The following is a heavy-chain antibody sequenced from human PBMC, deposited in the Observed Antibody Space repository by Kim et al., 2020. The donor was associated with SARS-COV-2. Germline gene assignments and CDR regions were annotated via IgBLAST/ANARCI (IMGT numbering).Heavy chain of an antibody. V-gene: IGHV5-10-1*01. CDR2: IDPSDSYT. J-gene: IGHJ6*02. D-gene: IGHD2-15*01. Sequence: GESLKISCKGSGYNFPSYWISWVRQMPGKRLEWMGRIDPSDSYTNYSPSFQGHVTISVDKSIITAYLQWDSLKASDTAMYYCATYCSGGSCYSLDSSFGMDVWGQGTPVTVSS. CDR3: ATYCSGGSCYSLDSSFGMDV. CDR1: GYNFPSYW.